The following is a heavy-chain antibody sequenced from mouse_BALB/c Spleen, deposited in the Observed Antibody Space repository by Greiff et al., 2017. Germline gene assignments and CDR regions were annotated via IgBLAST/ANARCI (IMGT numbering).Heavy chain of an antibody. CDR3: ARREVRRGYAMDY. J-gene: IGHJ4*01. Sequence: VMLVESGAELVRPGTSVKVSCKASGYAFTNYLIEWVKQRPGQGLEWIGVINPGSGGTNYNEKFKGKATLTADKSSSTAYMQLSSLTSDDSAVYFCARREVRRGYAMDYWGQGTSVTVSS. D-gene: IGHD2-14*01. V-gene: IGHV1-54*03. CDR2: INPGSGGT. CDR1: GYAFTNYL.